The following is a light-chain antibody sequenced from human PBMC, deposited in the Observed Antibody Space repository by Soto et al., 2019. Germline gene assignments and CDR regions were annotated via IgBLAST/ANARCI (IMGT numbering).Light chain of an antibody. J-gene: IGLJ2*01. CDR1: SSDIGGYNY. Sequence: QSALTQPASVSGSPGQSITISCTGTSSDIGGYNYVSWYQQHPGKAPKLIIFDVTYRPSGVSNRFAGSKSGNTASLTISGLQADDEADYYCTSYTATSTLEVFGGGTQLTVL. V-gene: IGLV2-14*03. CDR3: TSYTATSTLEV. CDR2: DVT.